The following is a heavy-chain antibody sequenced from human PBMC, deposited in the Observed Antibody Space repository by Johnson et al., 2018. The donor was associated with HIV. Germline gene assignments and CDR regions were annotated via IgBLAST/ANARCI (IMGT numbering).Heavy chain of an antibody. D-gene: IGHD3-3*01. CDR3: ARVTIFGVTKVDAFDI. V-gene: IGHV3-20*04. CDR2: INWNGGST. CDR1: GFTFDDYG. J-gene: IGHJ3*02. Sequence: VQLLESGGGVVRPGGSLRLSCAASGFTFDDYGMSWFRQAPGKGLEWVSGINWNGGSTGYADSVKGRFTISRDNAKNSLYLQMNSLRAEDTALYYCARVTIFGVTKVDAFDIWGQGTKVTVSS.